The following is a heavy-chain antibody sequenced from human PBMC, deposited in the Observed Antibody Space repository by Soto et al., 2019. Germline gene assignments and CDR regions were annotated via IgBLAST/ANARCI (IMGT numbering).Heavy chain of an antibody. CDR1: GFTFSSYA. V-gene: IGHV3-23*01. CDR2: ISGSGGST. Sequence: GGSLRLSCAASGFTFSSYAMSWVRQAPGKGLEWVSAISGSGGSTYYADSVKGRFTISRDNSKNTLYLQMNSLRAEDTAVYYCAKDYYYFWCGYTPRGVYYYYYYMDVWGKGTTVTDSS. D-gene: IGHD3-3*01. CDR3: AKDYYYFWCGYTPRGVYYYYYYMDV. J-gene: IGHJ6*03.